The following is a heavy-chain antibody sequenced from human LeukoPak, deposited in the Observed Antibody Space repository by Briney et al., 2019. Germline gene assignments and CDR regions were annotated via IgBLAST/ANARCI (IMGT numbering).Heavy chain of an antibody. J-gene: IGHJ4*02. CDR3: VRDRHTVAVAATLDY. D-gene: IGHD6-19*01. CDR1: GYTFTGNY. Sequence: ASVKVSCKSSGYTFTGNYMHWVQQAPGQGLEWMGWINPNSGDTKYAQNFQGRVTMTRDTSITTTYMELSSLRSDDTAVYYCVRDRHTVAVAATLDYWGQGTLVIASS. CDR2: INPNSGDT. V-gene: IGHV1-2*02.